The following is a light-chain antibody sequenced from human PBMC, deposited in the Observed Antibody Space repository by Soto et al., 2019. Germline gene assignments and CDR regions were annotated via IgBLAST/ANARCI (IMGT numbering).Light chain of an antibody. CDR1: SSDVGSYKL. CDR2: EDN. V-gene: IGLV2-23*01. CDR3: CSYAGSTTYVV. Sequence: QSALTQPASVSGSPGQSITISCTGTSSDVGSYKLVSWYQQHPGKAPKLMIYEDNKRPSGVSNRFSGSKSGNTASLTISGLHAEDEADYYCCSYAGSTTYVVFGGGTKLTVL. J-gene: IGLJ2*01.